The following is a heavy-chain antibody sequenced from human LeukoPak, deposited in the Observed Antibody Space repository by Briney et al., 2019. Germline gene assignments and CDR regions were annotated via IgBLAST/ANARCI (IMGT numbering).Heavy chain of an antibody. D-gene: IGHD4-17*01. CDR1: KFPFNIYW. J-gene: IGHJ4*02. Sequence: GGSLRLSCAASKFPFNIYWMTWVRQAPGKGLEGVANINQVGSEKYYMDSVKARFTISRDNAKNSLYLQINSLTAEDTAVYYCARVEDDYGDYPTVPDYWGQGTLVTVSS. V-gene: IGHV3-7*01. CDR3: ARVEDDYGDYPTVPDY. CDR2: INQVGSEK.